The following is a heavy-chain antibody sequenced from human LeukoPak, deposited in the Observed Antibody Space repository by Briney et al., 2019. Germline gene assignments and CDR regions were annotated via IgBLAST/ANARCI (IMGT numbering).Heavy chain of an antibody. CDR3: ARCLRGGDFVAQDAFDI. Sequence: GASVKVSCKASGYTFTSYGISWVRQAPGQGLEWMGWISAYNGNTNYAQKFQGRVSMTRNISISTAYMELSSLRSEDTAVYYCARCLRGGDFVAQDAFDIWGQGTMVTVSS. CDR2: ISAYNGNT. D-gene: IGHD2-21*02. CDR1: GYTFTSYG. V-gene: IGHV1-18*01. J-gene: IGHJ3*02.